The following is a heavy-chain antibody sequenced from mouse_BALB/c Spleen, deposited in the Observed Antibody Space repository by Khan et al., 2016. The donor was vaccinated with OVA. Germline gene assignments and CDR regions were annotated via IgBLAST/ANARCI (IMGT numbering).Heavy chain of an antibody. CDR3: ARGNYYGYYFDY. J-gene: IGHJ2*01. CDR2: ISYSGGT. V-gene: IGHV3-2*02. CDR1: GYSITSGYA. Sequence: EVKLEGSGPGLVKPSQSLSLTCTVTGYSITSGYAWNWIRQFPGNKLEWMGYISYSGGTSYNPSLKSRISITRDTSKNQFFLQLNSVTTEDTATYYCARGNYYGYYFDYWGQGTPLTVSS. D-gene: IGHD1-1*01.